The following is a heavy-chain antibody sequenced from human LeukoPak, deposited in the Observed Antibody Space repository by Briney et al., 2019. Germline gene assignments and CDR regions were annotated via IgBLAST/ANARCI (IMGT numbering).Heavy chain of an antibody. J-gene: IGHJ4*02. V-gene: IGHV3-20*04. Sequence: GRSLRLSCAASGFTFDDYGMSWVRHAPGKWLEWVSGINWNGGSTDYADSVKGRFTLSRDNAKNSLYLQMNSLRAEDTALYYCARYDYSNYVGYYDHWGQGTLVTVSS. CDR3: ARYDYSNYVGYYDH. CDR1: GFTFDDYG. CDR2: INWNGGST. D-gene: IGHD4-11*01.